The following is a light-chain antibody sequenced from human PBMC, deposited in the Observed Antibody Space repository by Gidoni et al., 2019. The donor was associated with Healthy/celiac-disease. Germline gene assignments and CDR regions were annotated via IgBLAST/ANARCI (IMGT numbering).Light chain of an antibody. CDR1: QSVSSY. CDR2: DAS. Sequence: EILLTQSPATLSLSPGERATLSCRASQSVSSYFAWYQQKPGQAPRLLIYDASNRATGIPARFSGSGSGTDFTLTISSLEPEDFAVYYCQQRSNWPSFGQGTRLEIK. V-gene: IGKV3-11*01. CDR3: QQRSNWPS. J-gene: IGKJ5*01.